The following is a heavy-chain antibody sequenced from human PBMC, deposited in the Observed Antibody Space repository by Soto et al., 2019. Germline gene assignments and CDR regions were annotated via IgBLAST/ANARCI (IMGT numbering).Heavy chain of an antibody. CDR2: ITHSGST. D-gene: IGHD4-17*01. CDR3: ARSPTTVTTHAFDF. V-gene: IGHV4-34*02. J-gene: IGHJ3*01. CDR1: GGSFSDYY. Sequence: QVQLQQWGAGLLKPSETLSLTCAVYGGSFSDYYWNWIRQSPGKGLEWIGEITHSGSTNYNPSLKSRVTTSVDTSKNQFSLKVTSVTAADSAVYYCARSPTTVTTHAFDFWGQGTMVTVSS.